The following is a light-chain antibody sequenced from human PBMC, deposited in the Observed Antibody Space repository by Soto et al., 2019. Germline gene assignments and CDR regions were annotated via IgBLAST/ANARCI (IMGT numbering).Light chain of an antibody. CDR3: QQYNDCPLT. CDR1: QSVSNN. CDR2: GVS. Sequence: EIVMTQSPATLSVSPGERATLSCRASQSVSNNLAWYQQKPGQAPRLLIYGVSTRATGVPARFSGSWSGTEFTPISRTLQSEDVAVYYCQQYNDCPLTFGQGTKVEIK. J-gene: IGKJ1*01. V-gene: IGKV3-15*01.